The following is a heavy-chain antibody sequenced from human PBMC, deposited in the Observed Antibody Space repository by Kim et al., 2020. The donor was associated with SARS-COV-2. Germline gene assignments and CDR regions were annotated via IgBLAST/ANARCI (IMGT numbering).Heavy chain of an antibody. CDR2: SNPSSGST. V-gene: IGHV1-46*01. D-gene: IGHD3-22*01. J-gene: IGHJ6*01. Sequence: ASVKVSCKASGYRFGSNYIHWVRQAPGQGLEWLGMSNPSSGSTNYAQKFQGRVTVTRDVATTTVYLDLSSLRSEDTAVYYCARGIVVSGTYYYAMDVWGQ. CDR1: GYRFGSNY. CDR3: ARGIVVSGTYYYAMDV.